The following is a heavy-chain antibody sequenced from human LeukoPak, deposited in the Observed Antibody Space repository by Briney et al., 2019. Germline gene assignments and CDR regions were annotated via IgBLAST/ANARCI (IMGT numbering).Heavy chain of an antibody. CDR2: VKQDGTEK. D-gene: IGHD6-13*01. CDR3: ARAGGTSWADY. J-gene: IGHJ4*02. V-gene: IGHV3-7*01. CDR1: GFTFRDYW. Sequence: GGSLRLSCEASGFTFRDYWMTWVRQAPGKGLEWVANVKQDGTEKFYVDSVKGRFTISRDNGKNSLYLQMNSLRVEDAAIYYCARAGGTSWADYWGQGTLVTVSS.